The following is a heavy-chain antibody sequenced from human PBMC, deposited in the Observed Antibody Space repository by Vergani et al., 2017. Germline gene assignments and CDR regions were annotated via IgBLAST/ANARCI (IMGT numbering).Heavy chain of an antibody. D-gene: IGHD2-2*01. Sequence: EVQLVESGGGLVKPGGSLRLSCAASGFTFSSYSMNWVRQAPGKGLEWVSSISSSSSYIYYADSVKGRFTSSRDNAKNSLYLQMNSLRAEDTAVYYCARVSRAYCSSTSCYAFDIWGQGTMVTVSS. J-gene: IGHJ3*02. CDR3: ARVSRAYCSSTSCYAFDI. CDR2: ISSSSSYI. CDR1: GFTFSSYS. V-gene: IGHV3-21*01.